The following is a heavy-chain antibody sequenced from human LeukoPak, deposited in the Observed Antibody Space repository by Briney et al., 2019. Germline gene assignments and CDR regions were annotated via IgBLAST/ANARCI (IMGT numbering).Heavy chain of an antibody. CDR1: GFTFSSYA. CDR2: ISYDGSNK. CDR3: VRATWDY. V-gene: IGHV3-30*04. Sequence: GGSLRLSCAASGFTFSSYAMHWVRQAPGKGLEWVAVISYDGSNKYYADSVKGRFTISRDNSKNTLYLQMNSLRTEDTAVYYCVRATWDYWGQGTLVTVSS. J-gene: IGHJ4*02.